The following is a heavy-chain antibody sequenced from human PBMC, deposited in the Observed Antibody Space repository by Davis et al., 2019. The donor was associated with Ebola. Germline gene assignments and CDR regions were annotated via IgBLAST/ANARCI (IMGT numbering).Heavy chain of an antibody. CDR2: ISAYNGNT. CDR1: VYTFTGYY. CDR3: ARRQWLSTDDAFDI. Sequence: ASVKVSCKASVYTFTGYYMHWVRQAPGQGLEWMGWISAYNGNTNYAQKLQGRVTMTTDTSTSTAYMELRSLRSDDTAVYYCARRQWLSTDDAFDIWGQGTMVTVSS. V-gene: IGHV1-18*04. J-gene: IGHJ3*02. D-gene: IGHD6-19*01.